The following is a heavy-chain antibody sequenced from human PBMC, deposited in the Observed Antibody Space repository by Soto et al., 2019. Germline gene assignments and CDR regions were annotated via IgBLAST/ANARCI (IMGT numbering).Heavy chain of an antibody. J-gene: IGHJ6*02. CDR1: GDRFTSYW. CDR2: IYPGDSDT. Sequence: PGESLKISCKGFGDRFTSYWIGWVRQMPGKGLEWMGIIYPGDSDTTYSPSFQGQVTISADKSISTAYLQWSSLKASDTAIYYCARQSTIRIGQTYYYYKGMDVWGQGTTVTV. CDR3: ARQSTIRIGQTYYYYKGMDV. D-gene: IGHD5-12*01. V-gene: IGHV5-51*01.